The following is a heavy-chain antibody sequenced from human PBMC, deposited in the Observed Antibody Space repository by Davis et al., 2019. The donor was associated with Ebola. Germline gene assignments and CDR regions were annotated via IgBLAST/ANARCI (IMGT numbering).Heavy chain of an antibody. J-gene: IGHJ2*01. CDR1: GGTFNTYT. D-gene: IGHD3-10*01. CDR3: ARHLMVRGVVYWYFYL. CDR2: MNHNSGNT. V-gene: IGHV1-8*02. Sequence: AASVKVSCKASGGTFNTYTINWVRQATGQGLEWMGWMNHNSGNTGYAQKFQGRVTMTRNTSISTAYMELSSLRSEDTAVYYCARHLMVRGVVYWYFYLWGRGTLVTVSS.